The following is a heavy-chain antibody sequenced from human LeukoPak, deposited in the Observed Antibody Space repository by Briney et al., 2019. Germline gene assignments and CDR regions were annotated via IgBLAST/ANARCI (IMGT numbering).Heavy chain of an antibody. J-gene: IGHJ3*01. V-gene: IGHV3-53*01. CDR3: ARAQRIMMTHAFDV. CDR1: GFTVSVNY. D-gene: IGHD2-15*01. Sequence: GGSLRLSCAASGFTVSVNYMSWVPQAPGKGLEWVSVIYSGGGTYYADSVKGRFTISGDSSKNTLYLQMNCLRAEDTAVYHGARAQRIMMTHAFDVWGQGIMVTVSS. CDR2: IYSGGGT.